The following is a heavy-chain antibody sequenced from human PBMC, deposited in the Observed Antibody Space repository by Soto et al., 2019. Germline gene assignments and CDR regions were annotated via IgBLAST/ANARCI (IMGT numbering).Heavy chain of an antibody. CDR1: GGSISTGGYS. V-gene: IGHV4-61*08. J-gene: IGHJ6*02. CDR2: IYYSGST. Sequence: SSETLSLTCAVSGGSISTGGYSWSWIRQPPGKGLEWIGYIYYSGSTNYNPSLKSRVTISVDTSKNQFSLKLSSVTAADTAVYYCAGKRPIAAAGTKYYYYGMDVWGQGTTVTVSS. CDR3: AGKRPIAAAGTKYYYYGMDV. D-gene: IGHD6-13*01.